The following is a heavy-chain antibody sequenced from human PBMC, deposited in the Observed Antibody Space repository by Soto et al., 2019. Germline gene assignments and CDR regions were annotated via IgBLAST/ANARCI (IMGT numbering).Heavy chain of an antibody. CDR2: FDPEDGET. V-gene: IGHV1-24*01. CDR1: GYTLTELS. Sequence: ASVKVSCKVSGYTLTELSMHWVRQAPGKGLEWIGGFDPEDGETIYAQKFQGRVTMTEDTSTDTAYMELSSLRSEDTAVYYCAKDRRITIFGVVIAPYYYYGMDVWGQGTTVTVSS. J-gene: IGHJ6*02. CDR3: AKDRRITIFGVVIAPYYYYGMDV. D-gene: IGHD3-3*01.